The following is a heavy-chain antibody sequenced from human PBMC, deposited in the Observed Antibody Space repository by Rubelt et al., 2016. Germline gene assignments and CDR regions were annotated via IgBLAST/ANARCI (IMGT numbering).Heavy chain of an antibody. D-gene: IGHD4-17*01. CDR2: IKQDESEE. CDR3: ARDYGDY. J-gene: IGHJ4*02. V-gene: IGHV3-7*04. Sequence: EVQLVESGGDLVQPGESLRLSCASSGFTFSSYWMNWVRQAPGKGLEWVANIKQDESEEHYADSVKGRFTISRENAKNSGYRQMNSLRAEDTAVYYCARDYGDYWGQGTLVTVSS. CDR1: GFTFSSYW.